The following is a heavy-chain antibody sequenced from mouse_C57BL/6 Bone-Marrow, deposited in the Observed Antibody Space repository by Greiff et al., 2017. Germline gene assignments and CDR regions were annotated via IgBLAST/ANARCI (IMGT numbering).Heavy chain of an antibody. D-gene: IGHD2-10*01. CDR2: IYPGSGNT. CDR3: ARCRLALLYAMDY. V-gene: IGHV1-66*01. CDR1: GYSFTSYY. Sequence: VQLQESGPELVKPGASVKISCKASGYSFTSYYIHWVKQRPGQGLEWIGWIYPGSGNTKYNEKFKGKATLTADTASSTAYMQLSSLTTENSAVYDCARCRLALLYAMDYWGQGTSVTVSS. J-gene: IGHJ4*01.